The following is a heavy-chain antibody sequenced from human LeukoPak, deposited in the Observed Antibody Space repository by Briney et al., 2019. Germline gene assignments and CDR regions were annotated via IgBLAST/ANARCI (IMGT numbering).Heavy chain of an antibody. CDR3: AKHLGSHSFLFYYMDV. CDR2: LSGSGGAT. CDR1: EFTFSRFA. D-gene: IGHD2-21*01. V-gene: IGHV3-23*01. J-gene: IGHJ6*03. Sequence: GGSLRLSCEASEFTFSRFAMSWIRQPPGTGLEWVSTLSGSGGATYYDDSVKGRFTTSRDNSKDTLDLQMDNLRADDTAVYYCAKHLGSHSFLFYYMDVWGKGTSVIVS.